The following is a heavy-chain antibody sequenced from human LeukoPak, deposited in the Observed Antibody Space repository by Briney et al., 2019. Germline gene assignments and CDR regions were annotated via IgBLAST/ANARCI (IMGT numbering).Heavy chain of an antibody. CDR1: GYTFTNYY. CDR3: ARQLGNYYRAFDF. D-gene: IGHD1-26*01. J-gene: IGHJ4*02. CDR2: INPASAGA. Sequence: ASVKVSCKPSGYTFTNYYIHWVRQAPGQGPEWVGWINPASAGAAFAPKFQSRVSMTWDSSITTAFMDLTSLRSNDTAIYYCARQLGNYYRAFDFWGQGTLVTVSS. V-gene: IGHV1-2*02.